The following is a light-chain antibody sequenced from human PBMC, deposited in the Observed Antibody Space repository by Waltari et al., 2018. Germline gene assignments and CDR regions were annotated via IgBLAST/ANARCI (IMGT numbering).Light chain of an antibody. V-gene: IGLV2-23*02. CDR2: EVS. CDR1: SSDVGNYNL. J-gene: IGLJ2*01. CDR3: CSYAGSGSSVV. Sequence: QSALTQPASVSGSPGQSITISCTGTSSDVGNYNLVSWYQQHPGKAPKLIIYEVSQRPSGVSNHFSGSKAGTTASLTISGLQAEDEADFYCCSYAGSGSSVVFGGGTKLTVL.